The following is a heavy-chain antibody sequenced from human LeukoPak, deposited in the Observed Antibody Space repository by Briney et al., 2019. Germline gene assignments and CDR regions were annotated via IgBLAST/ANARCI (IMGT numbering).Heavy chain of an antibody. V-gene: IGHV3-74*01. D-gene: IGHD3-10*02. J-gene: IGHJ4*02. CDR1: GFPFSSYW. Sequence: GGSLRLSCATSGFPFSSYWMHWVRQAPGKGLVWVARIHSDGIGTTYADSVKGRFAISRDNAKNTVSLQMNRLRADDTAVYYCAKDWYLRGVIRIFDYWGQGTQVTVSS. CDR3: AKDWYLRGVIRIFDY. CDR2: IHSDGIGT.